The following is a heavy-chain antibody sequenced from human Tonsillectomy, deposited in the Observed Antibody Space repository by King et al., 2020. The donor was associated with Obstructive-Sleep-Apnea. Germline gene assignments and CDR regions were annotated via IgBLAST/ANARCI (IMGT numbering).Heavy chain of an antibody. V-gene: IGHV4-31*03. D-gene: IGHD5-18*01. CDR1: GGSISSGDYY. CDR2: IYYSGST. J-gene: IGHJ4*02. CDR3: AGGRGYTYGRSYFDY. Sequence: VQLQESGPGLVKPSQTLSLTCTVSGGSISSGDYYWNWIRQHPGKGLEWIGYIYYSGSTYFKPSLKSRVTISVDTSKNQFSLKLSSVTAADAAVYYCAGGRGYTYGRSYFDYWGQGTLVTVSS.